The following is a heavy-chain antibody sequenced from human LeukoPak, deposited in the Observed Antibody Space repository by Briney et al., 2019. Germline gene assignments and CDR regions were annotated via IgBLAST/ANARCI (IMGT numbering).Heavy chain of an antibody. V-gene: IGHV3-23*01. CDR2: ISGSGGST. Sequence: GGSLRLSCAASGFTFSSYAMSWVRQAPGKGLEWVSAISGSGGSTYYADSVKGRFTISRDNSKNTLYLQMNSLTAEDTAVYYCAKAADIGVVVAATYYFDYWGQGTLVTVSS. CDR3: AKAADIGVVVAATYYFDY. D-gene: IGHD2-15*01. J-gene: IGHJ4*02. CDR1: GFTFSSYA.